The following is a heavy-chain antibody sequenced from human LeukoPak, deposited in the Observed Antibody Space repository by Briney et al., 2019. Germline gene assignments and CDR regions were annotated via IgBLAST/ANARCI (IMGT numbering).Heavy chain of an antibody. CDR1: GFTFDDYA. J-gene: IGHJ4*02. Sequence: GGSLRLSCAASGFTFDDYAMHWVRQAPGKGLEWVSGITWNSDNIEYADSVKGRFTISRDNAKNSLYLQMNSLRAEDTAVYYCAGEMATTSLDAFDYWGQGTLVTVSS. V-gene: IGHV3-9*01. CDR3: AGEMATTSLDAFDY. D-gene: IGHD5-24*01. CDR2: ITWNSDNI.